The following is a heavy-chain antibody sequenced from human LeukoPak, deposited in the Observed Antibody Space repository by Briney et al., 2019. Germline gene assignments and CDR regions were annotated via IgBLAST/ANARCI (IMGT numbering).Heavy chain of an antibody. CDR3: ARSTYVGGFDY. CDR2: LNTDGSSA. CDR1: GFSFSSYW. Sequence: GGSLRLSCAASGFSFSSYWMHWVRQAPGKGLVWVSRLNTDGSSANYADSVKGRFTISRENAKNSLYLQMNSLRVGDTAVYYCARSTYVGGFDYWGQGTLVTVSS. J-gene: IGHJ4*02. D-gene: IGHD3-10*02. V-gene: IGHV3-74*01.